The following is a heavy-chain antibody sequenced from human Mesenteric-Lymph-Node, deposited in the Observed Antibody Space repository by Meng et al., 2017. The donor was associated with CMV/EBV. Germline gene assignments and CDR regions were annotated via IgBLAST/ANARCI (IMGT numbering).Heavy chain of an antibody. J-gene: IGHJ5*02. D-gene: IGHD3-9*01. Sequence: ETLSLTCSVSDYSISSGYYWGWVRQPPGRGLEWVSSISSSGDYIYYADSVKGRFTISRDNAKNSLYLQMNSLRAEDTAVYYCARDDILTGYSPWGQGTLVTVSS. CDR3: ARDDILTGYSP. CDR2: ISSSGDYI. V-gene: IGHV3-21*01. CDR1: DYSISSGYY.